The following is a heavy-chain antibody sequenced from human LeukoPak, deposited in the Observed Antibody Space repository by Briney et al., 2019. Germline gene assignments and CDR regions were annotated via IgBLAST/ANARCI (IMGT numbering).Heavy chain of an antibody. V-gene: IGHV3-21*01. CDR2: ISSSSSYI. CDR1: GFTFSSYS. CDR3: ARTIGYDSSLGAFDI. D-gene: IGHD3-22*01. J-gene: IGHJ3*02. Sequence: PGGSLRLFCAASGFTFSSYSMNWVRQAPGKGLEWVSSISSSSSYIYYADSVKGRFTISRDNAKNSLYLQMNSLRAEDTAVYYCARTIGYDSSLGAFDIWGQGTMVTVSS.